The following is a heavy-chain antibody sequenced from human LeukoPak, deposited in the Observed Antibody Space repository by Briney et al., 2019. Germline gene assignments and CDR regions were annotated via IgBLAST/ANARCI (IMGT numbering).Heavy chain of an antibody. CDR1: GGTFSNYA. CDR2: IIPLLEIA. D-gene: IGHD2-2*01. J-gene: IGHJ4*02. V-gene: IGHV1-69*04. CDR3: ASGEGCSRKSCTLDY. Sequence: GASVKVSCKASGGTFSNYAISWVRQAPGQGLEWVGRIIPLLEIADYAQRFQGRVTITADKSTSTDYMGPGRLRTKGTAMYFCASGEGCSRKSCTLDYWGQGTLVTVSS.